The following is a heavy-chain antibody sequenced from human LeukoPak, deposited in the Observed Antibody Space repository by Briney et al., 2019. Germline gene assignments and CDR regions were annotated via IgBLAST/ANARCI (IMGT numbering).Heavy chain of an antibody. J-gene: IGHJ6*03. Sequence: GASVKVSCKASGYTFTSYDINWVRQATGQGLEWMGWMNLNSGNTGYAQKFQGRVTMTRNTSISTAYMELSSLRSEDTAVYYCARGTRVIGSDYYYYYYMDVWGKGTTVTVSS. V-gene: IGHV1-8*01. CDR3: ARGTRVIGSDYYYYYYMDV. CDR2: MNLNSGNT. CDR1: GYTFTSYD. D-gene: IGHD3-16*02.